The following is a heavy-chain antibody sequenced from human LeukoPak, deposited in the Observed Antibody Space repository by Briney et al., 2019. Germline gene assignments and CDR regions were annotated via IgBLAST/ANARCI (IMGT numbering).Heavy chain of an antibody. J-gene: IGHJ4*02. CDR3: ARGDAFAGDH. CDR2: IHPEGNEK. V-gene: IGHV3-7*04. CDR1: RFTFRNFW. Sequence: GGSLRLSCAASRFTFRNFWMSWARQAPGRGRESGANIHPEGNEKYHVESVKGRFTISRDNPKSSLFLQMNGLRVEDTAVYYCARGDAFAGDHWGQGTLVTVSS.